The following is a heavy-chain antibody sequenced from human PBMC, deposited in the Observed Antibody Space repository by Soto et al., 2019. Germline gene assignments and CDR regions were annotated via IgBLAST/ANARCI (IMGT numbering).Heavy chain of an antibody. Sequence: VSCKASGGTFSSYAISWVRQAPGQGLEWMGGIIPIFGTANYAQKFRGRVTITADKSTSTAYMELSSLRSEDTAVYYCASGKAATVPLYYFDYWGQGTLVTVSS. J-gene: IGHJ4*02. D-gene: IGHD2-15*01. V-gene: IGHV1-69*06. CDR1: GGTFSSYA. CDR3: ASGKAATVPLYYFDY. CDR2: IIPIFGTA.